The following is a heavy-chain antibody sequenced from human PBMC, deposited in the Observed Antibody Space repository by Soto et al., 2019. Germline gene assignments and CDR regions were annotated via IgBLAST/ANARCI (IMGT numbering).Heavy chain of an antibody. J-gene: IGHJ5*02. Sequence: VQLVESGGGLVKPGGSLRLSCAASGFTFSSYSMNWVRQAPGKGLEWVSSISSSSSYIYYADSVKGRFTISRDNAKNSLYLQMNSLRAEDTAVYYCVRDPTAVTSRFDPWGQGTLVTVSS. CDR1: GFTFSSYS. CDR3: VRDPTAVTSRFDP. CDR2: ISSSSSYI. D-gene: IGHD4-4*01. V-gene: IGHV3-21*01.